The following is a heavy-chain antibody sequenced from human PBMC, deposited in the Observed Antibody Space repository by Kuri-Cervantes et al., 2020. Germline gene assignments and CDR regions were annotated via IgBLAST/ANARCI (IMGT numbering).Heavy chain of an antibody. J-gene: IGHJ3*02. CDR1: GFTFSSYA. Sequence: GGSLRLSCATSGFTFSSYAMHWIRQAPGKGLEWVSAISGSGGSTYYADSVKGRFTISRDNSKNTLYLQMNSLRAEDTAVYYCAKRDSVVVTARDAFDIWGQGTMVTVSS. D-gene: IGHD2-21*02. CDR3: AKRDSVVVTARDAFDI. V-gene: IGHV3-23*01. CDR2: ISGSGGST.